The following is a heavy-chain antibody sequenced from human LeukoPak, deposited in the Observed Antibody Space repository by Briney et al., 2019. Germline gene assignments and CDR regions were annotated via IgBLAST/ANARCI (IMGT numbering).Heavy chain of an antibody. CDR1: GGTFSSYA. V-gene: IGHV1-69*01. D-gene: IGHD3-16*02. J-gene: IGHJ5*02. Sequence: ASVKVSCKASGGTFSSYAISWVRQAPGQGLEWMGGIIPIFGTANYAQKFQGRVTINADESTSTAYMELSSLRSEDTAVYYCARGGGFYDYVWGSYPHNWFDPWGQGTLVTVSS. CDR3: ARGGGFYDYVWGSYPHNWFDP. CDR2: IIPIFGTA.